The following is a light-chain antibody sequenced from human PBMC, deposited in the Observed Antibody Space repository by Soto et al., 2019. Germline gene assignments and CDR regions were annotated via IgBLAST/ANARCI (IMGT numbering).Light chain of an antibody. CDR1: QNIYSN. CDR3: LQYHNLWA. J-gene: IGKJ1*01. Sequence: IVMTQSPATLSVSPGERATLSCRASQNIYSNIAWYQQRPGRAPRLLIYRASTRATGVPARFSGSGSGTEFTLTISSLQSEDFTVYSCLQYHNLWAFGQGTKVDIK. CDR2: RAS. V-gene: IGKV3-15*01.